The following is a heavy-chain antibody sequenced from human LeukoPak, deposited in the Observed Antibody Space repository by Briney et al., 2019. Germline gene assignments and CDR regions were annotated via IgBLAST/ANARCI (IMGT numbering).Heavy chain of an antibody. Sequence: GGSLRLSCAASGFTFSSYWMSWVRQAPGKGLEWVANIKQDGSEKYYVDSVKGRFTISRDNAKNSLYLQMNSLRAEDTAVYYCARDLRTYYYDSSGDDYWGQGTLVTVSS. CDR2: IKQDGSEK. J-gene: IGHJ4*02. CDR3: ARDLRTYYYDSSGDDY. CDR1: GFTFSSYW. V-gene: IGHV3-7*01. D-gene: IGHD3-22*01.